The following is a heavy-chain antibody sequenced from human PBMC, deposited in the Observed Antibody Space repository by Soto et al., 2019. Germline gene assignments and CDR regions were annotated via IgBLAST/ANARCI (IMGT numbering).Heavy chain of an antibody. CDR3: ARMNYYDTSGYPFDY. CDR2: IYFRGTT. Sequence: SATLSLTCTVSGGSISSYYWRWIRQPPGPVLEWIGYIYFRGTTNYNPSLKSRVTMSADTSKNQFSLKLNSVTAADTAVYYCARMNYYDTSGYPFDYWGQGMMVTVS. J-gene: IGHJ4*02. CDR1: GGSISSYY. V-gene: IGHV4-59*01. D-gene: IGHD3-22*01.